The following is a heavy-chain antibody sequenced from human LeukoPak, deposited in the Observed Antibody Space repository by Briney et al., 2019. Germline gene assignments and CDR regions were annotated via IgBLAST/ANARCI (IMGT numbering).Heavy chain of an antibody. Sequence: GGSLRLSCAASGFSFSSYWMHWVRQAPGNGLVWVSRINIDGSTTTYADSVKGRFTISRDNAKNTLSLQMNSLRADDTAVYYCISDHTGHDDYWGQGTLVTVSS. D-gene: IGHD1-1*01. CDR2: INIDGSTT. J-gene: IGHJ4*02. CDR1: GFSFSSYW. V-gene: IGHV3-74*01. CDR3: ISDHTGHDDY.